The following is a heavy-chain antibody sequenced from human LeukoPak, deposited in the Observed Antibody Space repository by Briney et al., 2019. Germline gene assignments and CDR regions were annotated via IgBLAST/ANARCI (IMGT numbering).Heavy chain of an antibody. D-gene: IGHD4-17*01. CDR1: GFTFSSYG. CDR3: AKDSGPTVTTYYFDY. Sequence: GGSLRLSCAASGFTFSSYGMHWDRQAPGKGLDWVGFIRYDGSNKYYADSVKGRFTISRDNSKNTLYLQMNSLRAEDTAVYYCAKDSGPTVTTYYFDYWGQGTLVTVSS. J-gene: IGHJ4*02. V-gene: IGHV3-30*02. CDR2: IRYDGSNK.